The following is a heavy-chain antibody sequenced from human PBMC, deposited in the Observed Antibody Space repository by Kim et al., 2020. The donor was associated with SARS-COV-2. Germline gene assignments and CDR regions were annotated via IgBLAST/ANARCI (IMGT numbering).Heavy chain of an antibody. D-gene: IGHD6-13*01. CDR3: ARDRVSWYFSYYFDY. Sequence: GGSLRLSCAASGFTFSSYSMNWVRQAPGKGLEWVSSISSSSSYIYYADSVKGRFTISRDNAKNSLYLQMNSLRAEDTAVYYCARDRVSWYFSYYFDYWGQGTLVTVSS. CDR1: GFTFSSYS. V-gene: IGHV3-21*01. CDR2: ISSSSSYI. J-gene: IGHJ4*02.